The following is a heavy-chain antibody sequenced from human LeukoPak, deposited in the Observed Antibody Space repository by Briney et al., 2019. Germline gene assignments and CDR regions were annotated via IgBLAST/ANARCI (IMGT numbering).Heavy chain of an antibody. V-gene: IGHV3-7*01. CDR3: ARDESGGYYVY. J-gene: IGHJ4*02. D-gene: IGHD2-15*01. Sequence: GGSLRLSCAASGFSISRYWMTWVRQAPGKGLEWVGNIQHDGNVKHYVDSVRGRFTISRDNAKNSVYLQLSSLKAEDSAVYFCARDESGGYYVYWGQGTLVTVSS. CDR2: IQHDGNVK. CDR1: GFSISRYW.